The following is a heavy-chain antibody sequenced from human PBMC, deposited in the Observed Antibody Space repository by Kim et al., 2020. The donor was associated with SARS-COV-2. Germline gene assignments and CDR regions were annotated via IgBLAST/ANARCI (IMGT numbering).Heavy chain of an antibody. CDR1: GYTFTKYA. Sequence: ASVKVSCKASGYTFTKYAIHWVRQAPGQGLEWMGWINAASGARKYSQWFQGRVTLTRDTYATTAYLDLSDLRSEDTAIYYCARNPFSTVTLDSWGEGTLVAVAS. V-gene: IGHV1-3*01. J-gene: IGHJ4*02. CDR3: ARNPFSTVTLDS. D-gene: IGHD4-17*01. CDR2: INAASGAR.